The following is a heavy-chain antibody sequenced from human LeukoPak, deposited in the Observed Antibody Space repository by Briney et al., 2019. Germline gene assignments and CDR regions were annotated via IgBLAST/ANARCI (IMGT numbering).Heavy chain of an antibody. D-gene: IGHD3-22*01. V-gene: IGHV3-48*03. Sequence: PGGSLRLSCVASGFTFSTHEMSWVRQAPGKGLEWVSYIDINGSPTHYADSVKGRFTISRDNAKNSVSLQMNSLRAEDTAVYYCVTEGVDSVFFDWGQGTLVTVSS. J-gene: IGHJ4*02. CDR3: VTEGVDSVFFD. CDR1: GFTFSTHE. CDR2: IDINGSPT.